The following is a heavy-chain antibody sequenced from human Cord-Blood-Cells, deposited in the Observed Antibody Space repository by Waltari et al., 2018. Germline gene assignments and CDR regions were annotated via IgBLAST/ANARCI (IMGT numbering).Heavy chain of an antibody. J-gene: IGHJ4*02. Sequence: EVQLVESAGGLIQPGGSMSLSCAASGFTVSRNYKSWCRQAPGQGLEWVSVIYSGGSTYDADSVKGRVTISRDNSKNTLYLQMNSLRAEDTAVYYCARYRYSGSYYGGWGQGTLVTVSS. V-gene: IGHV3-53*01. D-gene: IGHD1-26*01. CDR1: GFTVSRNY. CDR3: ARYRYSGSYYGG. CDR2: IYSGGST.